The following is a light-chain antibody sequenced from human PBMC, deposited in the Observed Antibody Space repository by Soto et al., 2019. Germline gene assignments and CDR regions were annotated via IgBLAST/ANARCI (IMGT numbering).Light chain of an antibody. CDR2: DAS. CDR1: QSVSSY. CDR3: QQRSNWPPT. V-gene: IGKV3-11*01. Sequence: ETVLTQSPATLSFSPGEKATLSCRASQSVSSYLAWYQQKPGQAPRLLIYDASNRATGIPARFSGSGSGTYFTLTTSSLEPEDFAVYYCQQRSNWPPTFGGASKVDI. J-gene: IGKJ4*01.